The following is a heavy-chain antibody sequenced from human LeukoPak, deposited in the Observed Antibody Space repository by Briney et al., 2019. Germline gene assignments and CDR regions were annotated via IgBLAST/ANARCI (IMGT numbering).Heavy chain of an antibody. CDR2: IYYSGHT. CDR3: ARSRIEMATISPADY. J-gene: IGHJ4*02. D-gene: IGHD5-24*01. CDR1: GGSISGYF. V-gene: IGHV4-59*01. Sequence: SETLSLTCNVSGGSISGYFWNWIRQPPGKGLEWIGNIYYSGHTNYKPSLKNRVTISVDTSNEQFSLKLTSVTAADSAVYYCARSRIEMATISPADYWGQGTLVTVSS.